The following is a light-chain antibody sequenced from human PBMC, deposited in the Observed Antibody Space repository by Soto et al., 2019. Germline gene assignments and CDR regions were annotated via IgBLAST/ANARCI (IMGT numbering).Light chain of an antibody. CDR3: QQLSNWPPT. V-gene: IGKV3-11*01. CDR1: QSVSSY. CDR2: DAS. Sequence: EIVLTQSPATLSLSPGERATLSSRASQSVSSYLAWYQQKPGQAPRLLIYDASNRATGIPARFSGSGSGTDFTLTISSLEPEDFAVYYCQQLSNWPPTFGQGTKLEIK. J-gene: IGKJ2*01.